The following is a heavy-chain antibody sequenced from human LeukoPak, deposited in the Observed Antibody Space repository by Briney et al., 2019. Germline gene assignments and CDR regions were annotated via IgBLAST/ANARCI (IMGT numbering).Heavy chain of an antibody. Sequence: GGSLRLSCAASGFTFTRYAMSWVRQAPGKGLEWVSAISGSGGSTYYADSVKGRFTISRDNSKNTLYLQMNSLRAEDAAVYYSAKKITGEQQLVQLFDYWGQGTLVTASS. J-gene: IGHJ4*02. D-gene: IGHD6-13*01. CDR2: ISGSGGST. V-gene: IGHV3-23*01. CDR1: GFTFTRYA. CDR3: AKKITGEQQLVQLFDY.